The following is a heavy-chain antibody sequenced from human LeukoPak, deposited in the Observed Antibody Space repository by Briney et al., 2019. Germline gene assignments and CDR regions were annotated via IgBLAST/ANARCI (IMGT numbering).Heavy chain of an antibody. Sequence: ASVKVSCKASGYTFTSYGISWVRQAPGQGLEWMGGIIPIFGTANHAQKFQGRVTITADESTSTAYMELSSLRSEDTAVYYCARGGYYDSSGYYYGVYWGQGTLVTVSS. J-gene: IGHJ4*02. CDR1: GYTFTSYG. CDR2: IIPIFGTA. D-gene: IGHD3-22*01. V-gene: IGHV1-69*13. CDR3: ARGGYYDSSGYYYGVY.